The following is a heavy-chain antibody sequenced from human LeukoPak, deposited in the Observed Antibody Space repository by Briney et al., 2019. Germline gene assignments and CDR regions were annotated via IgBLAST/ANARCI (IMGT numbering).Heavy chain of an antibody. CDR2: INWNGGST. Sequence: GGSLRLSCAASGFTFDDYGMGWVRQAPGKGLEWVSGINWNGGSTGYADSVKGRFTISRDNAKNSLYLQMNSLRDDDTAVYYCARVEGALPYFDYWGQGTLVTVSS. D-gene: IGHD1-26*01. CDR1: GFTFDDYG. CDR3: ARVEGALPYFDY. V-gene: IGHV3-20*04. J-gene: IGHJ4*02.